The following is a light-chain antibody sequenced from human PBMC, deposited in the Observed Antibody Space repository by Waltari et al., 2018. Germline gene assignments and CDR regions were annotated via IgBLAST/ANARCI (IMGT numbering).Light chain of an antibody. Sequence: SYELTQPPSVSVSPGQTARVSCSGDKLGDKYACWYQHRPGQAPGLVSYQDNKRPSGIPGRFAGSSSGNTATLTISGTQATDEADYYCQAWDTNAGVFGGGTKLTVL. CDR1: KLGDKY. J-gene: IGLJ3*02. CDR3: QAWDTNAGV. V-gene: IGLV3-1*01. CDR2: QDN.